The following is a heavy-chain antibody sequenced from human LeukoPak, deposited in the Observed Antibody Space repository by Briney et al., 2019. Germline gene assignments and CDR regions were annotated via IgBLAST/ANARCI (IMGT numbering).Heavy chain of an antibody. D-gene: IGHD2-15*01. CDR3: ARVSSWYSTLFDY. J-gene: IGHJ4*02. Sequence: PGGSLRLSCAASGFTFSSYAMHWVRQAPGKGLEWVAVISYDGSNKYYADSVKGRLTISRDNSKNTLYLQMNSLRAEDTAVYYCARVSSWYSTLFDYWGQGTLVTVSS. V-gene: IGHV3-30-3*01. CDR2: ISYDGSNK. CDR1: GFTFSSYA.